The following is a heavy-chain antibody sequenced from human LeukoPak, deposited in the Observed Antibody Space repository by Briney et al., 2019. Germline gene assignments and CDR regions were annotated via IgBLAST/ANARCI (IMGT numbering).Heavy chain of an antibody. D-gene: IGHD3-16*01. J-gene: IGHJ4*02. CDR2: IYYSGST. CDR3: ARYAYMYYFDY. V-gene: IGHV4-59*08. CDR1: GGSFSGYY. Sequence: SETLSLTCAVYGGSFSGYYWSWIRQPPGKGLEWIGYIYYSGSTNYNPSLKSRVTISVDTSKNQFSLKLSSVTAADTAVYYCARYAYMYYFDYWGQGTLVTVSS.